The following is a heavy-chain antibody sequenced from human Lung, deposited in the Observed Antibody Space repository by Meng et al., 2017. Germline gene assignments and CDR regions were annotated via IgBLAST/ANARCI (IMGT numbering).Heavy chain of an antibody. D-gene: IGHD4-11*01. CDR2: INHSGST. CDR1: GGFFSDYY. V-gene: IGHV4-34*01. Sequence: KKWGAGCLRPSATLSLPCLFLGGFFSDYYWSWIRQPPGKGLEWIGEINHSGSTNYNPSLESRATISVDTSQNNLSLKLSSVTAADSAVYYCARGPTTMAHDFDYWGQGTLVTVSS. CDR3: ARGPTTMAHDFDY. J-gene: IGHJ4*02.